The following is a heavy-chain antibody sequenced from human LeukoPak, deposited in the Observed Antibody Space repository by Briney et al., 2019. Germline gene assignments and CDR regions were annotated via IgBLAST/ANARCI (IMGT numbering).Heavy chain of an antibody. CDR3: ARVYAKTPT. J-gene: IGHJ5*02. Sequence: SETLSLTCAVYGGSFSGYYWSWIRQPPGKGLEWIGEINHSGSTNYNPSLKSRVTISVDTSKNQFSLKLSTVTAADTAVYYCARVYAKTPTWGQGTLVTVSS. V-gene: IGHV4-34*01. CDR2: INHSGST. CDR1: GGSFSGYY. D-gene: IGHD2/OR15-2a*01.